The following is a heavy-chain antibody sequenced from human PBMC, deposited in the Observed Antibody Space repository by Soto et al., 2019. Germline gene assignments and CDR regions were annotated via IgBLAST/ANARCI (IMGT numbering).Heavy chain of an antibody. J-gene: IGHJ3*02. CDR2: TSAYNGNT. D-gene: IGHD3-22*01. CDR3: ARDRTMIVVVRDAFDI. Sequence: ASVKVSCKASGYTFTSYGISWVRQAPGQGLEWMGWTSAYNGNTNYAQKLQGRVTMTTDTSTSTAYMELRSLRSDDTAVYYCARDRTMIVVVRDAFDIWGQGTMVTVSS. V-gene: IGHV1-18*01. CDR1: GYTFTSYG.